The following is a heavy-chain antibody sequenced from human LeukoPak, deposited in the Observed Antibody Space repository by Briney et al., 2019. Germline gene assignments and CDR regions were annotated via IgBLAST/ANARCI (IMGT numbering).Heavy chain of an antibody. CDR3: ARGARAGYNLEPFDY. Sequence: TSETLSLTCTVSGGSMSSYYWSWIRQPPGKGLEWIGYIYYSGSTKYNPSLKSRVTISVDTSKNQFSLKLSSVTAADTAVYYCARGARAGYNLEPFDYWGQRTLVTVSS. CDR2: IYYSGST. CDR1: GGSMSSYY. V-gene: IGHV4-59*08. J-gene: IGHJ4*02. D-gene: IGHD5-24*01.